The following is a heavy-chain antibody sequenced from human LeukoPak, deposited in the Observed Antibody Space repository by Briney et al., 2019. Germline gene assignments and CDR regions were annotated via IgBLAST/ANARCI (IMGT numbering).Heavy chain of an antibody. CDR3: ARGRYSSSWYLEYFQH. V-gene: IGHV4-34*01. Sequence: SETLSLTCAVYGGSFSGYYWSWIRQPPGKGLEWIGEINHSGSTNYNPSLKSRVTISVDTSKNQFSLKLSSVTAADTAVYYCARGRYSSSWYLEYFQHWGQGTLVTVSS. CDR1: GGSFSGYY. CDR2: INHSGST. J-gene: IGHJ1*01. D-gene: IGHD6-13*01.